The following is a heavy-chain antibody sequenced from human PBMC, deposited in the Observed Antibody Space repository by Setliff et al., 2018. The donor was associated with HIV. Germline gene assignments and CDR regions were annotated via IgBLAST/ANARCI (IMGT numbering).Heavy chain of an antibody. J-gene: IGHJ4*02. CDR1: GGSISTDY. CDR2: IYNSAST. V-gene: IGHV4-59*08. CDR3: ARHSPSDY. Sequence: PSETLSLTCSVTGGSISTDYWTWIRQPPGKGLEWIGYIYNSASTSNNPSLKSRVTISVDTSKNQFSLKLSSVTAADTAVYYCARHSPSDYWGQGTLVTVSS.